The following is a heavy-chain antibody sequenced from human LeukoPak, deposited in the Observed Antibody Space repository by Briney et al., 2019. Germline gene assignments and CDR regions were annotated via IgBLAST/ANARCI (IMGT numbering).Heavy chain of an antibody. CDR3: AKDQWSSSGYPDY. D-gene: IGHD3-22*01. V-gene: IGHV3-23*01. J-gene: IGHJ4*02. CDR1: GLTFSSYA. CDR2: ISGSGGST. Sequence: GGSLRLSCAASGLTFSSYAMSWVRQAPGKGLEWVSAISGSGGSTYYADSVKGRFTISRDNSKNTLYLQMNSLRAEDTAVYYCAKDQWSSSGYPDYWGQGTLVTVSS.